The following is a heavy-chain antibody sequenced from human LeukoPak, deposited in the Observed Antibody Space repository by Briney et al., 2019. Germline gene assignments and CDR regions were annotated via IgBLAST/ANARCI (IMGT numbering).Heavy chain of an antibody. D-gene: IGHD6-13*01. CDR3: ARDVIAAPGTADY. V-gene: IGHV4-34*01. J-gene: IGHJ4*02. CDR1: GGSFSGYY. Sequence: SETLSLTCAVYGGSFSGYYWSWIRQPPGKGLEWIGEINYSGTPNYNPSLKSRVTISGDTSKNQFSLKLSSVTAADTAVYYCARDVIAAPGTADYWGQGTLVTVSS. CDR2: INYSGTP.